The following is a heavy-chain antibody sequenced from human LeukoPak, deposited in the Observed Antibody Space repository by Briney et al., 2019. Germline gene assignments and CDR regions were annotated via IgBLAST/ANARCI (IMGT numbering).Heavy chain of an antibody. D-gene: IGHD3-22*01. J-gene: IGHJ4*02. CDR2: ISYDGTNE. Sequence: GRSLRLSCAASGFTFSSNGMNWVRQAPGKGLEWVAVISYDGTNEYYADSVKGRFTISRDNSKNTLYLQMDSLRIEDTAVYYCVRNRGATGFYWVDYWGQGTLVSVSS. V-gene: IGHV3-30*03. CDR1: GFTFSSNG. CDR3: VRNRGATGFYWVDY.